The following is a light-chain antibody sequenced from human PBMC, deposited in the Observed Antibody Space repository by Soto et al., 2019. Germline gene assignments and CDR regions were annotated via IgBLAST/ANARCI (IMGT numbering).Light chain of an antibody. Sequence: DIQMTQSPSSLSASVGDRVIITCRASQSISSYLSWYQQKPGKAPKLLIFAASSLQSGVPSRFSGSGSGTDFTLTISSLQPEDFATYYCQQSYTTPWTFGQGTKVEIK. CDR1: QSISSY. CDR2: AAS. CDR3: QQSYTTPWT. J-gene: IGKJ1*01. V-gene: IGKV1-39*01.